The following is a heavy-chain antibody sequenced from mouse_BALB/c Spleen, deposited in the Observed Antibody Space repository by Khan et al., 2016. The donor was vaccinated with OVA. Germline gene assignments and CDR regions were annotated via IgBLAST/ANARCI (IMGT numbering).Heavy chain of an antibody. Sequence: EVQLQESGPGLVKPSQSLSLTCTVTGYSITSDFAWNWIRQFPGNKLEWMGYISYSGSISYNPSLKSRISITRDTSKNQFFLQLNSVTTEDTATYYCARDFGRGLMDYGGQGTSVTVSS. CDR1: GYSITSDFA. V-gene: IGHV3-2*02. J-gene: IGHJ4*01. D-gene: IGHD3-1*01. CDR2: ISYSGSI. CDR3: ARDFGRGLMDY.